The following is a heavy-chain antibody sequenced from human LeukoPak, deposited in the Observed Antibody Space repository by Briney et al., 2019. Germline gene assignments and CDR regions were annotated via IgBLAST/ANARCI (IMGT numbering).Heavy chain of an antibody. Sequence: GGSLRLSCAASGFTFSDYYMSWVRQAPGKGLEWVSAISGSGGSTYYADSVKGRFTISRDNSKNTLYLQMNSLRAEDTAVYYCAKDYDGYYFDYWGQGTLVTVSS. CDR3: AKDYDGYYFDY. CDR2: ISGSGGST. J-gene: IGHJ4*02. D-gene: IGHD3-3*01. CDR1: GFTFSDYY. V-gene: IGHV3-23*01.